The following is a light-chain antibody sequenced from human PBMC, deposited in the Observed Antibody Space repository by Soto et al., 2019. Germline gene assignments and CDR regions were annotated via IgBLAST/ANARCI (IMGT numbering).Light chain of an antibody. Sequence: DIQLTQSPSFLSASVGDRVTITCRASQTINSHLNWYQQKQGKAPKALIYAASRLHSGVPSRFSGSGSGTDFTLTISSLQPDDFATYYCQQSFNTWTFGQGTKVEVK. V-gene: IGKV1-39*01. J-gene: IGKJ1*01. CDR3: QQSFNTWT. CDR2: AAS. CDR1: QTINSH.